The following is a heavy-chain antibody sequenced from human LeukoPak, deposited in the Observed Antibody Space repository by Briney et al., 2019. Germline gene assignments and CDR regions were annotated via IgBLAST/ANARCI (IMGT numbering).Heavy chain of an antibody. CDR3: ASKTYYYDSSGYSFDY. Sequence: ASVKVSCKASGYTFTGYFMHWVRQAPRQGLEWMGGIIPIFGTANYAQKFQGRVTITADESTSTAYMELSSLRSEDTAVYYCASKTYYYDSSGYSFDYWGQGTLVTVSS. CDR1: GYTFTGYF. J-gene: IGHJ4*02. CDR2: IIPIFGTA. D-gene: IGHD3-22*01. V-gene: IGHV1-69*13.